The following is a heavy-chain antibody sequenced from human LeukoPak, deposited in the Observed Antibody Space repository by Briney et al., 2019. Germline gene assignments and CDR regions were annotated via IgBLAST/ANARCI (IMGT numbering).Heavy chain of an antibody. CDR3: ARGRITIFGVVKFVRRWFDP. V-gene: IGHV4-4*02. D-gene: IGHD3-3*01. CDR2: IYHTGST. CDR1: GDSISSTNW. Sequence: SETLSLTCAVSGDSISSTNWWSWVRQPPGKGLEWIGEIYHTGSTNYNPSLKSRVTISVDTSKNQFSLKLSSVTAADTAVYYCARGRITIFGVVKFVRRWFDPWGQGTLVTVSS. J-gene: IGHJ5*02.